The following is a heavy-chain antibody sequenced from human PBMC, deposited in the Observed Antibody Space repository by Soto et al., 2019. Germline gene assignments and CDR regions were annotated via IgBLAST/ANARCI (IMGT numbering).Heavy chain of an antibody. CDR2: IKQDGSEK. J-gene: IGHJ3*01. V-gene: IGHV3-7*03. Sequence: PGGSLRLSCAASGFTFSSHWMAWVRQSPGKGLEWVANIKQDGSEKYYVDSVKGRFSISRDNAENSLYLQMNSLRAEDTAVYHCARVQYLRFDAFNLWGQGTMVTVSS. CDR3: ARVQYLRFDAFNL. CDR1: GFTFSSHW. D-gene: IGHD3-3*01.